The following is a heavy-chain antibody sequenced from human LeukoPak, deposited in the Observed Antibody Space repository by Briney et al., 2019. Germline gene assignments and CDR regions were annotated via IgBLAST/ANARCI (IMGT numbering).Heavy chain of an antibody. CDR3: ARKQGDY. Sequence: SETLSLTCTVSGDSVTSNYWTWIRQPPGEGLEWIGYIYYSGSTNYNPSLKSRVTISVDTSKNHFSLRLSTVTAADTAVYYCARKQGDYWGQGTLVTVSS. J-gene: IGHJ4*02. V-gene: IGHV4-59*02. CDR1: GDSVTSNY. CDR2: IYYSGST. D-gene: IGHD1/OR15-1a*01.